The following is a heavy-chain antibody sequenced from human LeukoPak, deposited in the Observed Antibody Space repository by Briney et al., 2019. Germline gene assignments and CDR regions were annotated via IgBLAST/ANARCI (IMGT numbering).Heavy chain of an antibody. CDR1: GGSISSTIYY. V-gene: IGHV4-39*07. CDR2: IYYRGST. Sequence: SETLSLTCTVSGGSISSTIYYWGWIRQPPGKGLEWIGSIYYRGSTYYNPSLNSRVTMSVGTSKNQFSLKLSSVTAADTAVYYCARGRPSIAARSMDVWGKGTTVTVSS. CDR3: ARGRPSIAARSMDV. D-gene: IGHD6-6*01. J-gene: IGHJ6*03.